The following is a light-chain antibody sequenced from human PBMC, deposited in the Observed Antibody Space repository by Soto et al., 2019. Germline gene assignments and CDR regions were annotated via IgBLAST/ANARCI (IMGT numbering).Light chain of an antibody. CDR1: QGISKY. V-gene: IGKV1-27*01. Sequence: DIQMTQSPSSLSASVGDRVTITCRASQGISKYLAWYQQKLGKVPKLLIYAASTLQSGVPSRFNGSGSGTDFTLTISSLQPEDVATYYCQKYNSAPHTFGGGTKVDIK. J-gene: IGKJ4*01. CDR3: QKYNSAPHT. CDR2: AAS.